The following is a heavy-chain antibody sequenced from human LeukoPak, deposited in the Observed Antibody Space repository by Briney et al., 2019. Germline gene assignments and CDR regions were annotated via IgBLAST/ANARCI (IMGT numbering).Heavy chain of an antibody. J-gene: IGHJ6*02. CDR3: ATFIPRPNDYGDYLYYYYGMDV. Sequence: ASVKVSCKVSGNTLTELSMHWVRQAPGKGLEWMGGVDPRDGGTFYEQRLQGGVVMTEDTSTDTAYMELSSLRSEDTAIYYCATFIPRPNDYGDYLYYYYGMDVWGQGTTVTVSS. CDR1: GNTLTELS. D-gene: IGHD4-17*01. CDR2: VDPRDGGT. V-gene: IGHV1-24*01.